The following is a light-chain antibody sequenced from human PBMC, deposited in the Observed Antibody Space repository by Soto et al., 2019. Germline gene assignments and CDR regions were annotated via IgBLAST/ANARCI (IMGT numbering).Light chain of an antibody. V-gene: IGLV2-14*01. Sequence: QSALTQPASVSGSPGQSITISCTGTSSDFGGYNYVSWYQQHPGKAPKLMIYDVSNRPSGVSNRFPGSKSGNTASLTISGLQAEDEADYYCSSYTSSSTPYVFGTGTKVTVL. J-gene: IGLJ1*01. CDR1: SSDFGGYNY. CDR2: DVS. CDR3: SSYTSSSTPYV.